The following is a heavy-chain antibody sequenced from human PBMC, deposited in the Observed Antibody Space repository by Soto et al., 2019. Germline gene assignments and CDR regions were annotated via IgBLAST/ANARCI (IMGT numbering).Heavy chain of an antibody. V-gene: IGHV1-18*01. CDR1: GYTFTTYG. Sequence: QVQLVQSGAEVKKPGASVKVSCKASGYTFTTYGISWVRQAPGQGLEWMGWISAYNGNTKYAQKLQGRVTMTTDTATSTASMELRSLTSDDTAVYYCARDSPPVDFWGQGTLVTVSS. J-gene: IGHJ4*02. CDR2: ISAYNGNT. CDR3: ARDSPPVDF.